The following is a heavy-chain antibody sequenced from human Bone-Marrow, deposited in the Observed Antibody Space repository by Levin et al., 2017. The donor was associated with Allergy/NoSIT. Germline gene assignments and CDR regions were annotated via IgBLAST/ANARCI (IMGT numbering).Heavy chain of an antibody. CDR2: VNPKTGGT. CDR1: RYIFTDYY. J-gene: IGHJ3*01. CDR3: AILTHYYDSSGPHSFDV. Sequence: ASVKVSCEASRYIFTDYYIHWVRQAPGQGLEWMGWVNPKTGGTHYIQKFEGRVTMTRDASLSTAYMELSRLTSDDTAVYFCAILTHYYDSSGPHSFDVWGQGTMVTVTS. V-gene: IGHV1-2*02. D-gene: IGHD3-22*01.